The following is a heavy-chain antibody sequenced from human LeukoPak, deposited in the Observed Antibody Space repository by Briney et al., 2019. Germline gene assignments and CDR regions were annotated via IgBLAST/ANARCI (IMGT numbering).Heavy chain of an antibody. CDR1: GGSISSYY. D-gene: IGHD3-22*01. V-gene: IGHV4-4*07. Sequence: SETLSLTCIVSGGSISSYYWSWIRQPAGKGLEWIGRIYTSGSTNYNPSLKSRVTMSVDTSKNQFSLKLSSVTAADTAVYYCARGPTDRKGGTYYYDSSGSTYYFDYWGQGTLVTVSS. J-gene: IGHJ4*02. CDR3: ARGPTDRKGGTYYYDSSGSTYYFDY. CDR2: IYTSGST.